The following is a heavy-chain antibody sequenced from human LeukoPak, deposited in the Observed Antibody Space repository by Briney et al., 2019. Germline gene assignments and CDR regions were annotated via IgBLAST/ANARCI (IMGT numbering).Heavy chain of an antibody. J-gene: IGHJ3*02. CDR3: AREDVLYAFDI. Sequence: PGGSLRLSCAASGFTVSSNYVSWVRQAPGKGLEWVSVIYSGGSTYYADSVKGRFTISRDNSKNTLYLQMNSLRAEDTAVYYCAREDVLYAFDIWGQGTMVTVSS. CDR2: IYSGGST. CDR1: GFTVSSNY. D-gene: IGHD3-16*01. V-gene: IGHV3-53*01.